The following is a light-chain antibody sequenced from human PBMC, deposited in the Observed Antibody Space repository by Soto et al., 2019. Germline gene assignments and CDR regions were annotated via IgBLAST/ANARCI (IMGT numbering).Light chain of an antibody. CDR2: DAS. V-gene: IGKV3D-20*01. CDR3: QQYGSSPYT. J-gene: IGKJ2*01. Sequence: DIVLTQSPATLSLSPGERATLSCGARQTVSSNYLAWYQQKPGLAPRLLIYDASSRATGIPDRFSGSGSGTDFTLTISRLEPEDFAVYYCQQYGSSPYTFGQGTKLEIK. CDR1: QTVSSNY.